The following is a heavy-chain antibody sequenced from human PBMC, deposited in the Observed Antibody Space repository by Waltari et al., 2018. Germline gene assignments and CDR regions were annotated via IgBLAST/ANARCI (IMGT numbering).Heavy chain of an antibody. CDR3: ARQTGTFLSAFHI. CDR2: IYYCGGT. Sequence: QLQLQESGPGLVKPSETLSLTCTVSGGSISSSSYYWGWIRQPPGKGLEWIGTIYYCGGTYYNPSLKDPVTMSVDTSKNQFSLRLSSVTAADTAVYYCARQTGTFLSAFHIWGQGTMVTVSS. J-gene: IGHJ3*02. CDR1: GGSISSSSYY. D-gene: IGHD1-7*01. V-gene: IGHV4-39*01.